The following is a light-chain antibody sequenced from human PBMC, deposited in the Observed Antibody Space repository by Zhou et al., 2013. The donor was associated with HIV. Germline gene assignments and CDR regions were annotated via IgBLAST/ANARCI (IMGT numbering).Light chain of an antibody. CDR2: KAS. V-gene: IGKV1-5*03. CDR1: QNIRSW. CDR3: QQYYNLFIS. J-gene: IGKJ4*01. Sequence: DIQMTQSPSSLSASVGDRVIITCRASQNIRSWVAWYQQKPGKVPKLLIYKASNLESGVPSRFSGSGSGTDFTFTISSLQPEDIATYYCQQYYNLFISFGGGTRLEI.